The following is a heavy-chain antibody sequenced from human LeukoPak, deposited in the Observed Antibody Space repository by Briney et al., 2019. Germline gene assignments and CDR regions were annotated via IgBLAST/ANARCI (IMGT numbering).Heavy chain of an antibody. Sequence: GGSLRLSCAASGFTFSSYAMSWVRQAPGKGLEWVSAISGSGGSTYYADSVKGRFTISRDNSKNTLYLQMNSLRAEDTAVYYCARDSPYYYDFWSGYNWFDPWGQGTLVTVSS. CDR3: ARDSPYYYDFWSGYNWFDP. CDR2: ISGSGGST. CDR1: GFTFSSYA. D-gene: IGHD3-3*01. J-gene: IGHJ5*02. V-gene: IGHV3-23*01.